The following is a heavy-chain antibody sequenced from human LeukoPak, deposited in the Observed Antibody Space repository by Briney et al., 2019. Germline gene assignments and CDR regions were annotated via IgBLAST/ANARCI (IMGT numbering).Heavy chain of an antibody. V-gene: IGHV4-4*02. D-gene: IGHD5-12*01. CDR2: IYHSGST. CDR1: GGSISSGNW. J-gene: IGHJ4*02. CDR3: AREAQYRIDY. Sequence: SETLSLTCAVSGGSISSGNWWNWVRQPPGKGLEWIGEIYHSGSTNYSPSLKSRVTISVDTSKNQFSLKLSSVTAADTAVYYCAREAQYRIDYWGQGTLVTVSS.